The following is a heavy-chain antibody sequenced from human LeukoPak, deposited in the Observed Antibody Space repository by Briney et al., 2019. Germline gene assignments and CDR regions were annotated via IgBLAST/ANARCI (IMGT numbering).Heavy chain of an antibody. D-gene: IGHD2/OR15-2a*01. V-gene: IGHV3-23*01. J-gene: IGHJ6*02. Sequence: PGGSLRLSCAASGFTFSSYAMNWVRQAPGRGLEWVSSISGSGYTTHYADSVQGRFTISRDNSNDTLYLQMNSLRVEDTAVYYCARDFYGPYYYYGLDVWGQGTTVTVSS. CDR2: ISGSGYTT. CDR1: GFTFSSYA. CDR3: ARDFYGPYYYYGLDV.